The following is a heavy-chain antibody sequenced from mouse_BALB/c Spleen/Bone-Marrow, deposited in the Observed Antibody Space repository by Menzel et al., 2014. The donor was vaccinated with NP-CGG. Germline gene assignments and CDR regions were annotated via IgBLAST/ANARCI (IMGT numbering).Heavy chain of an antibody. Sequence: EVQLVESGPGLVKPSQSLSLPCSVTGYSITSGYYWNWIRQFPGNRLEWMGYISYDGSNNYNPSLKNRISITRDTSKNQFFLRLNSVTTEDTATYYCAIYGYDGGFAYWGQGTLVTVSA. D-gene: IGHD2-2*01. CDR3: AIYGYDGGFAY. J-gene: IGHJ3*01. V-gene: IGHV3-6*02. CDR1: GYSITSGYY. CDR2: ISYDGSN.